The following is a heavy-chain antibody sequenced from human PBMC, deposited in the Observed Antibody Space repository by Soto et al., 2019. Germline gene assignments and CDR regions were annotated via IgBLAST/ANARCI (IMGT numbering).Heavy chain of an antibody. Sequence: LXLSCAASGFTFSSYGMHWVRQAPGKGLEWVAVISYDGSNKYYADSVKGRFTISRDNSKNTLYLQMNSLRAEDTAVYYCAKIGSSWPGDFDYWGQGTLVTVSS. CDR3: AKIGSSWPGDFDY. CDR2: ISYDGSNK. D-gene: IGHD6-13*01. CDR1: GFTFSSYG. V-gene: IGHV3-30*18. J-gene: IGHJ4*02.